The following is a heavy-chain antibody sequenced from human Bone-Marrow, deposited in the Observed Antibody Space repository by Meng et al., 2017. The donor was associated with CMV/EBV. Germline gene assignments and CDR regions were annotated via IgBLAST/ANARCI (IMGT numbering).Heavy chain of an antibody. CDR3: ARHRDAYCGGDCYSGAFDI. CDR1: GYSFTSYW. D-gene: IGHD2-21*01. V-gene: IGHV5-51*01. CDR2: IYPGDSDI. J-gene: IGHJ3*02. Sequence: GGSLRLSCKGSGYSFTSYWIGWVRQMPGKGLEWMGIIYPGDSDIRYSPSFQGQVTISADKSISTAYLQWSSLKASDTAMYYCARHRDAYCGGDCYSGAFDIWGQGTMDTVSS.